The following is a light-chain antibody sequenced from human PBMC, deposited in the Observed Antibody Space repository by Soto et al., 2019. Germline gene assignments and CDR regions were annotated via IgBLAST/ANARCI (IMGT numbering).Light chain of an antibody. V-gene: IGLV2-14*01. CDR2: NVS. CDR3: SSFTSSTTLV. J-gene: IGLJ2*01. CDR1: SSDIGGYDY. Sequence: QSVLTQPASVSGSPGQSVTLSCTGTSSDIGGYDYVSWYQQHPGKAPKLMIHNVSNRPSGVSNRFSGSKSGNTASQTISGLQAEDEADYYCSSFTSSTTLVFGGGTKLAVL.